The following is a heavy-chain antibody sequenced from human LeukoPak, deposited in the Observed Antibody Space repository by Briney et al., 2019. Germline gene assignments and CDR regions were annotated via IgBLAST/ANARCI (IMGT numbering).Heavy chain of an antibody. CDR1: GFTFSSYG. Sequence: GGSLRLSCAASGFTFSSYGMSWVRQAPGKGLEWVSFIRFDGTSEFYADSVKARFTISRDNSQNTVSLQLNNLRIEDTALYYCAKTSLSDPSGHYYYMDVWGKGTTVTVSS. CDR3: AKTSLSDPSGHYYYMDV. J-gene: IGHJ6*03. CDR2: IRFDGTSE. V-gene: IGHV3-30*02. D-gene: IGHD3-3*01.